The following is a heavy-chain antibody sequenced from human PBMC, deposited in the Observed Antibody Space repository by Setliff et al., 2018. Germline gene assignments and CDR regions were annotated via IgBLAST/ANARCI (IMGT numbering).Heavy chain of an antibody. CDR3: ARRETYYNFWSGYYAY. Sequence: GSLRLSCAASGFTFSRYWMGWIRQPPGKGLEWIGSIYYSGSTYYNPSLKSRVTISVDTSKNQFSLKLSSVTAADTAVYYCARRETYYNFWSGYYAYWGQGTLVTVS. CDR2: IYYSGST. J-gene: IGHJ4*02. D-gene: IGHD3-3*01. V-gene: IGHV4-39*07. CDR1: GFTFSRYW.